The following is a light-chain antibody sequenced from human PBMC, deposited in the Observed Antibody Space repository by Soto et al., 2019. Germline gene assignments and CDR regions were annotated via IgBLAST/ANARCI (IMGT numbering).Light chain of an antibody. J-gene: IGKJ3*01. V-gene: IGKV1-39*01. CDR3: QQSYSTLT. Sequence: DIQMTQSPCSLSASVGDRVTITCRASQSIRDYLNWYQQKPGKAPKLLIYAASTLQSGVPSRFSGSGSGTDFTLTISSLQPEDFATYYCQQSYSTLTFGPGTKVDIK. CDR1: QSIRDY. CDR2: AAS.